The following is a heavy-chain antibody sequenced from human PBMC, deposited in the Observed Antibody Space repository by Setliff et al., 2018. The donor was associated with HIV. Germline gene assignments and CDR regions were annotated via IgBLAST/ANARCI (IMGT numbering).Heavy chain of an antibody. CDR3: ARAIFGIAYYYMDV. CDR1: GGSFSGYY. Sequence: SETLSLTCAVYGGSFSGYYWSWIRQPPGKGLEWIGEINHSGSTNYNPSLKSRVTISVDTSKNQFSLKLSSVTAADTAVYYCARAIFGIAYYYMDVWGKGTTVTVSS. D-gene: IGHD3-3*01. J-gene: IGHJ6*03. V-gene: IGHV4-34*01. CDR2: INHSGST.